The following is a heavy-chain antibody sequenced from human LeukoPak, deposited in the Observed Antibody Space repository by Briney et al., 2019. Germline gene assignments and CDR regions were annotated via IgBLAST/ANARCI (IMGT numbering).Heavy chain of an antibody. Sequence: SGGSLRLSCAVSGFIVSSNNMSWVRQAPGKGLEWVSLIYSGGSTSYADSVKGRFTTSRHNSKNTLYLQMTSLRPEDTAVYYCAREEGPLDYWGQGTLVTVSS. V-gene: IGHV3-53*04. CDR2: IYSGGST. J-gene: IGHJ4*02. CDR1: GFIVSSNN. CDR3: AREEGPLDY.